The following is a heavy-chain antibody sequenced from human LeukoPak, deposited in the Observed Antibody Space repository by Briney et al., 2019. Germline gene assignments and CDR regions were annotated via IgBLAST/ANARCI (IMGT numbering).Heavy chain of an antibody. J-gene: IGHJ6*03. Sequence: GGSLRLSCAASGFTFSTYWMNWVRQAPGKGLEWVAALLYDGNTKHYADSVKGRFTISRDISKNTFYLQMNSLTAEDTAVYYCARDHRPEIQYYYMDVWGKGTTVAVSS. CDR2: LLYDGNTK. V-gene: IGHV3-33*08. CDR3: ARDHRPEIQYYYMDV. CDR1: GFTFSTYW. D-gene: IGHD1-14*01.